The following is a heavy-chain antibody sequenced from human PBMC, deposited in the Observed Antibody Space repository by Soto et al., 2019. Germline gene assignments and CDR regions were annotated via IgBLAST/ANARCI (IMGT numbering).Heavy chain of an antibody. Sequence: GASVKVSCKASGYTFTSYGISWVRQAPGQGLEWMGWISANNGNTNYAQKLQGRVTMTRDTSISTAYMELRRLRSDDTAVYYCARVGDSSGYYGSNWFDPWGQGTLVTVSS. CDR3: ARVGDSSGYYGSNWFDP. V-gene: IGHV1-18*01. J-gene: IGHJ5*02. CDR2: ISANNGNT. CDR1: GYTFTSYG. D-gene: IGHD3-22*01.